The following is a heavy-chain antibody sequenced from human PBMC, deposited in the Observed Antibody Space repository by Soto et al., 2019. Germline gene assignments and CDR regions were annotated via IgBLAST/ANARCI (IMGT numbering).Heavy chain of an antibody. CDR3: ARRDYYDSSGYYLK. CDR2: IYYSGST. CDR1: GGSISSSSYY. J-gene: IGHJ4*02. V-gene: IGHV4-39*01. D-gene: IGHD3-22*01. Sequence: QLLESGPGLVKPSETLSLTCTVSGGSISSSSYYWGWIRQPPGKGLEWIGSIYYSGSTYYNPSLKSRVTISVDTSKNQFSLKLSSVTAADTAVYYCARRDYYDSSGYYLKWGQGTLVTVSS.